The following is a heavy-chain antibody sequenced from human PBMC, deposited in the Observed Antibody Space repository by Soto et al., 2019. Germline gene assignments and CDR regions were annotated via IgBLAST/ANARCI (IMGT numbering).Heavy chain of an antibody. Sequence: PGGSLRLSCAASGFTFGDYYMSWIRQAPGKGLEWVSYISSSSSYTNYADSVKGRFTISRDNAKNSLYLQMNSLRAEDTAVYYCAGYCSSTSCYTLGGMDVWGQGTTVTVSS. CDR3: AGYCSSTSCYTLGGMDV. V-gene: IGHV3-11*06. D-gene: IGHD2-2*02. J-gene: IGHJ6*02. CDR2: ISSSSSYT. CDR1: GFTFGDYY.